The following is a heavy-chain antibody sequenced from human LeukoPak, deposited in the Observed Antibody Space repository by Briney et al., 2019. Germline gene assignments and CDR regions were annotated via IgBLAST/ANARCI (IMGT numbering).Heavy chain of an antibody. CDR2: IYYSGST. D-gene: IGHD3-10*01. CDR3: ASGGRKYGSGSDYPPSAFDI. Sequence: PSETLSLTCTVSGGSISSYYWSWIRQPPGKGLEWIGYIYYSGSTNYNPSLKSRVTISVDTSKNQFSLKLSSVTAADTAVYYCASGGRKYGSGSDYPPSAFDIWGQGTMVTVSS. CDR1: GGSISSYY. J-gene: IGHJ3*02. V-gene: IGHV4-59*01.